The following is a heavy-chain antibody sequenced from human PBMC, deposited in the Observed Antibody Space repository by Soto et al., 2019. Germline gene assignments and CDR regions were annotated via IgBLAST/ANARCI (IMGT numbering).Heavy chain of an antibody. Sequence: SETLSLTCTVSGGSISSYYGGWFRQPPGKGLEWIGYIYYSGSTTCHPSLKSRVTISVDTSKNQFSLNLTSVTAADTAVYYCARLGGYYQAFDQWGQGSLVTVSS. CDR2: IYYSGST. CDR3: ARLGGYYQAFDQ. D-gene: IGHD3-22*01. J-gene: IGHJ4*02. V-gene: IGHV4-59*08. CDR1: GGSISSYY.